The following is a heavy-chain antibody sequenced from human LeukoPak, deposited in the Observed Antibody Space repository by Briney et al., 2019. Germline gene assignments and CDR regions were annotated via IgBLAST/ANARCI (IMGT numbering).Heavy chain of an antibody. CDR2: IYYSGST. CDR1: GGFISSYY. V-gene: IGHV4-59*01. CDR3: AYGDYEYYFDY. D-gene: IGHD4-17*01. J-gene: IGHJ4*02. Sequence: QASETLSLTCTVSGGFISSYYWSWIRQPPGKGLEWIGYIYYSGSTNYNPSLKSRVTISVDTSKNQFSLKLSSVTAADTAVYYCAYGDYEYYFDYWGQGTLVTVSS.